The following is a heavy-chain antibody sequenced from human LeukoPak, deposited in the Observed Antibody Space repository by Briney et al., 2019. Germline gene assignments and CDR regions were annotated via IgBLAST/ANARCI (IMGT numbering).Heavy chain of an antibody. D-gene: IGHD1-26*01. J-gene: IGHJ4*02. Sequence: GGSLRLSCAASGFTFSSYAMHWVRQAPGKGLEWVAVISYDGSNKYYADSVKGRFTISRDNSKNTLYLQMNSLRAEDTAVYYCARGGSYYFDYWGQGTLVTVSS. CDR2: ISYDGSNK. CDR3: ARGGSYYFDY. CDR1: GFTFSSYA. V-gene: IGHV3-30-3*01.